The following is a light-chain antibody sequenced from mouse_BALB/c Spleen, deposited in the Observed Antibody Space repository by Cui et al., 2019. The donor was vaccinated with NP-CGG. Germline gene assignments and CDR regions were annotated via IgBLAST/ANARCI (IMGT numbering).Light chain of an antibody. V-gene: IGLV1*01. Sequence: QVAVTQESALTTSAGETVTLTCRSSTGAVTTSNYANWVQEKPDHLFTGLIGGTNNRAPGVPARFSGSLIGDKAALTITGAQTEDEAIYFCALWYSNHWVFGGGTKLTVL. CDR3: ALWYSNHWV. J-gene: IGLJ1*01. CDR2: GTN. CDR1: TGAVTTSNY.